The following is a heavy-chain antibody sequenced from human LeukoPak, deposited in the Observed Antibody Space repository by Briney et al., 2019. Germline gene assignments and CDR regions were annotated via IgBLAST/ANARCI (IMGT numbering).Heavy chain of an antibody. V-gene: IGHV3-21*01. J-gene: IGHJ4*02. CDR3: ASSSSSGWYDYFDY. CDR2: ISDDGKYI. CDR1: GFTFSRYS. Sequence: GGSLRLSCAASGFTFSRYSMNWVRQAPGKGLEWVSSISDDGKYIYYADSVKGRFSISRDNAKSSLYLQMNSLRAEDTAVYYCASSSSSGWYDYFDYWGQGTLVTVSS. D-gene: IGHD6-19*01.